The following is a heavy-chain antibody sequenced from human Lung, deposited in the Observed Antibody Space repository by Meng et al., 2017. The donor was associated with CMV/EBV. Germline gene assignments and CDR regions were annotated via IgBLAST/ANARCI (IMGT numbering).Heavy chain of an antibody. V-gene: IGHV1-8*01. CDR2: MNPNRGTT. Sequence: QGQVWRSGAGGKKPGASVKVSCKASGYTFTSYDINWVRQGTGQGLEWMGWMNPNRGTTGYAQKFQGRVTMTRNISKSTAYMDLSSLRSEDTAVYYCATGVADFEYWGQGTLVTVSS. J-gene: IGHJ4*02. CDR3: ATGVADFEY. D-gene: IGHD6-19*01. CDR1: GYTFTSYD.